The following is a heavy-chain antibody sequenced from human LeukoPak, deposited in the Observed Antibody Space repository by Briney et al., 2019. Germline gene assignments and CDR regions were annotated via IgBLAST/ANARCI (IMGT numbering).Heavy chain of an antibody. CDR1: GFTFSSYS. CDR3: AKPAVAGSYFDY. Sequence: GGSLRLSCAASGFTFSSYSMNWVRQAPGKGLEWVAVISYDGSNKYYADSVKGRFTISRDNSKNTLYLQMNSLRAEDTAVYYCAKPAVAGSYFDYWGQGTLVTVSS. CDR2: ISYDGSNK. D-gene: IGHD6-19*01. J-gene: IGHJ4*02. V-gene: IGHV3-30*18.